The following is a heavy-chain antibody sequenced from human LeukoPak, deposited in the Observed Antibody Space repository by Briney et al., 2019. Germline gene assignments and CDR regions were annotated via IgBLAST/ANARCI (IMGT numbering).Heavy chain of an antibody. V-gene: IGHV3-48*01. CDR1: GFTFSSYS. J-gene: IGHJ3*02. Sequence: PGGSLRLSCAASGFTFSSYSMNWVRQAPGKGLEWVSYITSSSSGKYYADSVKGRFTISRDNAKNSLYLEMNSLRAEDTAVYYCARDRFSPGGYDFWSAQTGGVGDIWGQGTMVTVSS. D-gene: IGHD3-3*01. CDR2: ITSSSSGK. CDR3: ARDRFSPGGYDFWSAQTGGVGDI.